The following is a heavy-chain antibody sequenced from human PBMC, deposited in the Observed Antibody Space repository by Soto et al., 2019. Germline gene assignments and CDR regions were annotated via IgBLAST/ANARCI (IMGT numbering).Heavy chain of an antibody. CDR3: TTPRPGTNVLDN. V-gene: IGHV3-15*01. D-gene: IGHD6-13*01. CDR1: GITFSNAW. CDR2: IRSKTDGGTT. Sequence: PGGSLRLSCAASGITFSNAWMNWVRKAPGKGLEYIGRIRSKTDGGTTDYAAPVEGRFTVSRDDSKNTLYLQMSGLKTEDTAVYYCTTPRPGTNVLDNWGQGTLVTVS. J-gene: IGHJ3*02.